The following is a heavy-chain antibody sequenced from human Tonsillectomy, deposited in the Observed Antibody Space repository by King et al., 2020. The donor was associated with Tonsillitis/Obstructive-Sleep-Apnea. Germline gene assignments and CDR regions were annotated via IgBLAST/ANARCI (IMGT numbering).Heavy chain of an antibody. CDR3: ARGLSSSSGLDY. D-gene: IGHD6-6*01. J-gene: IGHJ4*02. Sequence: VQLVESGGGLVQPGGSLRLSCAASGFTFSHYDIHWVRQAPGKGLEYVSAITGNGGGTNYANSVKGRFTISRDNSKNTLYLQMGSLRAEDMAVYYCARGLSSSSGLDYWGQGTLVTVSS. V-gene: IGHV3-64*01. CDR1: GFTFSHYD. CDR2: ITGNGGGT.